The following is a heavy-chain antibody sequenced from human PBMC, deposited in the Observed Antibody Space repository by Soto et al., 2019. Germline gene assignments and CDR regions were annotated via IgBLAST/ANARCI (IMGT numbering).Heavy chain of an antibody. CDR2: IYDSGST. V-gene: IGHV4-30-4*01. Sequence: SESLSLTCSVSRGSISSGYYYWRRIDQPPGRVLESIGNIYDSGSTYSNPSLKSRVTISVDTSKNQFALKMSSVTAADTAVYYCAVAVAGSYYGMDVWGQGTTVT. CDR3: AVAVAGSYYGMDV. CDR1: RGSISSGYYY. D-gene: IGHD6-19*01. J-gene: IGHJ6*02.